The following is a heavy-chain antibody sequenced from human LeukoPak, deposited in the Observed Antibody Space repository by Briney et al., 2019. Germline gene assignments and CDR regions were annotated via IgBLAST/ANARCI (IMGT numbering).Heavy chain of an antibody. D-gene: IGHD6-6*01. V-gene: IGHV4-61*02. J-gene: IGHJ4*02. CDR3: ASQYSSSHPAPFDY. CDR1: GGSISSGSYY. Sequence: SETLSLICTVSGGSISSGSYYWSWIRQPAGKGLEWIGRIYTSGSTNYNPSLKSRVTISVDTSKNQFSLKLSSVTAADTAVYYCASQYSSSHPAPFDYWGQGTLVTVSS. CDR2: IYTSGST.